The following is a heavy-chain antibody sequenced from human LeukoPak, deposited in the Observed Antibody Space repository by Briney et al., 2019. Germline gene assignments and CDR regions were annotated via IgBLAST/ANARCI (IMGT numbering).Heavy chain of an antibody. CDR3: TKSDGYGLIRI. CDR2: VNESGGT. V-gene: IGHV4-34*03. D-gene: IGHD3-10*01. J-gene: IGHJ3*02. CDR1: VDSFSNYY. Sequence: SETLSLTCAVYVDSFSNYYWNWIRQTPGKGLEWIGEVNESGGTNINPSLRSRVILSVDTSKNQFSLKVISMTAADTAAYYCTKSDGYGLIRICGRGTMVTVSS.